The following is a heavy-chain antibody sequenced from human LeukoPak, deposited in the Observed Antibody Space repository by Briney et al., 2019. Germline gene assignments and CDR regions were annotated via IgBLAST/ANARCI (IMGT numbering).Heavy chain of an antibody. CDR1: GFAVSTNC. CDR3: AKGVSEYSSSSLDY. J-gene: IGHJ4*02. V-gene: IGHV3-23*01. D-gene: IGHD6-6*01. Sequence: PGGSLRLSCAASGFAVSTNCMTWVRQAPGKGLEWVSTFSGIGGSTYYADSVKGRFTISRDNFRNTLYLQMNSLRAEDTAVYYCAKGVSEYSSSSLDYWGQGTLVTVSS. CDR2: FSGIGGST.